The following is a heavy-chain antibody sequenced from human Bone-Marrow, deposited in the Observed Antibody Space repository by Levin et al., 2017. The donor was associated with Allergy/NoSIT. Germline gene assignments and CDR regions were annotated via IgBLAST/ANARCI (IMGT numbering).Heavy chain of an antibody. Sequence: PGGSLRLSCAVYGGSFSGYYWSWIRQPPGKGLEWIGEINHSGSTNYNPSLKSRVTISVDTSKNQFSLKLSSVTAADTAVYYCARVTTCITMIVVVSGSHGEKASDNWFDPWGQGTLVTVSS. CDR2: INHSGST. J-gene: IGHJ5*02. V-gene: IGHV4-34*01. CDR3: ARVTTCITMIVVVSGSHGEKASDNWFDP. CDR1: GGSFSGYY. D-gene: IGHD3-22*01.